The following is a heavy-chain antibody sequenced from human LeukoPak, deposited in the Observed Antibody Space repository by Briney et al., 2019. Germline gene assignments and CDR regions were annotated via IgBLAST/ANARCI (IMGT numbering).Heavy chain of an antibody. Sequence: SETLSLTCTVSGGSISSYYWSWIRQPAGKGLEWIGRIYTSGSTNYNPSLKSRVTMSVDTSKNQFSLKLSSVTAADTAVYYCARDLLRECSSSWFDPWGQGTLVTVSS. V-gene: IGHV4-4*07. CDR1: GGSISSYY. D-gene: IGHD6-6*01. J-gene: IGHJ5*02. CDR3: ARDLLRECSSSWFDP. CDR2: IYTSGST.